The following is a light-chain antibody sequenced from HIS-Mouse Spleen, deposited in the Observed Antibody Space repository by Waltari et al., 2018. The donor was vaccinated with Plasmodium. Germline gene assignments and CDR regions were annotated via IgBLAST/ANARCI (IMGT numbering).Light chain of an antibody. V-gene: IGLV3-10*01. CDR2: EDS. J-gene: IGLJ3*02. CDR1: ALPKKY. CDR3: YSTDSSGNHRV. Sequence: SYELTQPPSVSVSPGQTARITCSGDALPKKYAYWYQQKSGQAPVLVNYEDSKRPSGMPERFSGSRSGTMATLTISGAQVEDEADYYCYSTDSSGNHRVFGGGTKLTVL.